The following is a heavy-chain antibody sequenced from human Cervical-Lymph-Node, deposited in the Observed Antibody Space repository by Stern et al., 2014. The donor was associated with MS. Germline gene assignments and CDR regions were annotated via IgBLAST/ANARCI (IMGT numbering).Heavy chain of an antibody. D-gene: IGHD3-3*01. CDR1: GGSVSSGSYY. CDR2: IDYSGST. Sequence: QVQLQESGPGLVKPSETLSLTCTVSGGSVSSGSYYWSWIRQPPGKGLEWLGDIDYSGSTNSNPSLKRRATISDETYKNQYSLKLRSVTAADTAVYYCARTSYDFWSGYHPFDYGGQGPLVTVPS. J-gene: IGHJ4*02. CDR3: ARTSYDFWSGYHPFDY. V-gene: IGHV4-61*01.